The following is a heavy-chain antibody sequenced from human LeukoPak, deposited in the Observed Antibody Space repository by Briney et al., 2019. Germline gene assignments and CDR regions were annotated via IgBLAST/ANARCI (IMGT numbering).Heavy chain of an antibody. CDR1: GSTVSSNY. D-gene: IGHD2-21*02. CDR2: IYSGGGT. J-gene: IGHJ3*02. V-gene: IGHV3-66*02. Sequence: GGSLRLSRAPSGSTVSSNYMSCVRQAPGKGLEWVSVIYSGGGTDYADSVKGRFTISRDNSKNTLYLQMNRLRAEDTPVYYCARAVGVTAIHNAFDIWGQGTMVTVSS. CDR3: ARAVGVTAIHNAFDI.